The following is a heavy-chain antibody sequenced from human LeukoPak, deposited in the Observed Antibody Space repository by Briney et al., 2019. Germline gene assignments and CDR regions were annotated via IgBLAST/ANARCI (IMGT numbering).Heavy chain of an antibody. CDR1: GYTFTSYY. Sequence: ASVKVSCKASGYTFTSYYMHWVRQAPGQGLEWMGIINPSGGSTSYAQKFQGRVTMTRDMSTSTVYMELSSLRSEDTAVYYCARALKGGGWLQWGDAFDIWGQGTMVTVSS. J-gene: IGHJ3*02. CDR2: INPSGGST. D-gene: IGHD5-24*01. CDR3: ARALKGGGWLQWGDAFDI. V-gene: IGHV1-46*01.